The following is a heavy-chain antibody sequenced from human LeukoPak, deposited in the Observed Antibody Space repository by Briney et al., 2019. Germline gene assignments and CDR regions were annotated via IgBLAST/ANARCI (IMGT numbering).Heavy chain of an antibody. Sequence: GSLRLSCAASGFTFSSYWMSWVRQAPGKGLEWVANIKQDGSEKYYVDSVKGRFTISRDNAKNSLYLQMNSLRAEDTAVYYCARESVDCSGGSCEGTSFDYWGQGTLVTVSS. V-gene: IGHV3-7*01. CDR3: ARESVDCSGGSCEGTSFDY. CDR1: GFTFSSYW. D-gene: IGHD2-15*01. J-gene: IGHJ4*02. CDR2: IKQDGSEK.